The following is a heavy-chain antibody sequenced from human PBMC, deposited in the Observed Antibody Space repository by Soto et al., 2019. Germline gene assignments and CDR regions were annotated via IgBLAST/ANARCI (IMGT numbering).Heavy chain of an antibody. CDR2: IRSKANSYAT. V-gene: IGHV3-73*01. J-gene: IGHJ4*02. Sequence: GGSLRLSCAASGFTFSGSAMHWVRQASGEGLEWVGRIRSKANSYATAYAASVKGRFTISRDDSKNTAYLQMNSLKTEDTAVYYCTPDYGDYSFDYWGQGTLVTVSS. CDR1: GFTFSGSA. D-gene: IGHD4-17*01. CDR3: TPDYGDYSFDY.